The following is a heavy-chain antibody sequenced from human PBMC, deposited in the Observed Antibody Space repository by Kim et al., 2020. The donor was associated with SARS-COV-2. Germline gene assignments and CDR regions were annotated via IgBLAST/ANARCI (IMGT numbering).Heavy chain of an antibody. D-gene: IGHD2-15*01. CDR2: IKSNSAGGTT. Sequence: GGSLRLSCAASGFTFSNGWMSWVRRAPGRGLEWVGRIKSNSAGGTTDFAAPVKGRFAISRDDSKNTFYLLMNSLKTEDTAVYYCSTADRSILDYWGQGALSPSPQ. CDR1: GFTFSNGW. V-gene: IGHV3-15*01. J-gene: IGHJ4*02. CDR3: STADRSILDY.